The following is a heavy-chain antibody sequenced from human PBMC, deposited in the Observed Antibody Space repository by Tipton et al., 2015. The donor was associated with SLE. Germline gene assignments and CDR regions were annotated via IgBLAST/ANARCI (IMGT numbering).Heavy chain of an antibody. CDR2: IRSKANSYAT. D-gene: IGHD3-3*01. J-gene: IGHJ4*02. V-gene: IGHV3-73*01. Sequence: ASGKGLEWVGRIRSKANSYATAYAASVKGRFTISRDDSKNTAYLQMNSLRAEDTAVYYCAKDPGDYDFWSGYYPFDYWGQGTLVTVSS. CDR3: AKDPGDYDFWSGYYPFDY.